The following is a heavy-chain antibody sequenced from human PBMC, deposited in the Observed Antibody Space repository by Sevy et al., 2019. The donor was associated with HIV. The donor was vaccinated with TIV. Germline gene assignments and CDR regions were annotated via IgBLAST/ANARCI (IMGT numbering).Heavy chain of an antibody. CDR1: GYTFSDYS. V-gene: IGHV1-2*02. CDR3: ARGGSDGNY. Sequence: ASVKVSCKASGYTFSDYSIYWIRQAPGQGFEWMGWINAASGVTNFAQKFQGRVTMTRDTSINTAYMEVYRLTYDDTAVYYCARGGSDGNYWGQGTLVTVSS. D-gene: IGHD5-12*01. CDR2: INAASGVT. J-gene: IGHJ4*02.